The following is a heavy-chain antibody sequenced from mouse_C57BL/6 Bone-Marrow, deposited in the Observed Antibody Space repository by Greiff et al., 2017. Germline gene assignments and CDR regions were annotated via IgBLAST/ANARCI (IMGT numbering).Heavy chain of an antibody. CDR1: GFTFSSYA. CDR3: TRDGGGIAWFAY. J-gene: IGHJ3*01. CDR2: ISSGGDYI. Sequence: EVMLVESGEGLVKPGWSLKLSCAASGFTFSSYAMSWVRQTPEKRLEWVAYISSGGDYIYYADTVKGRFTISRDNARNTLYLQMSSLKSEDTAMHYCTRDGGGIAWFAYWGQGTLVTVSA. D-gene: IGHD1-1*01. V-gene: IGHV5-9-1*02.